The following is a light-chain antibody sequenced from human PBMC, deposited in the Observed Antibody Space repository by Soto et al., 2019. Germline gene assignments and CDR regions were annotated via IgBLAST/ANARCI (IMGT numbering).Light chain of an antibody. CDR2: DAS. V-gene: IGKV3-11*01. CDR3: QQRSNWPRLT. CDR1: QSVSNY. Sequence: EIVLTQSPATLSLSPGERATLSCRASQSVSNYLAWYQQKPGQAPRLLIYDASNRATGIPARFSGSGSGTDFTLTISSLEPEDFTVYYWQQRSNWPRLTFGGGTKVEI. J-gene: IGKJ4*01.